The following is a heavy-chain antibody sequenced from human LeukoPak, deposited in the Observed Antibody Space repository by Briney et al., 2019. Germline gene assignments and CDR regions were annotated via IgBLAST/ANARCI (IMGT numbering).Heavy chain of an antibody. Sequence: SETLSLICTVSGGSISTYYWSWIRQPPGKGLEWIGYIYYSGSTNYNPSLKSRVTMSVHTSKNQFSLNLSSVTAADTAVYYCARGRTFDPWGQGTLVTVSS. V-gene: IGHV4-59*01. CDR1: GGSISTYY. CDR2: IYYSGST. CDR3: ARGRTFDP. J-gene: IGHJ5*02.